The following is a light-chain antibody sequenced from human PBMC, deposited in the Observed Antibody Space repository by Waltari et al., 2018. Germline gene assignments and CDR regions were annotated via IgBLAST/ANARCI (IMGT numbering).Light chain of an antibody. Sequence: DIQMTQSPSSLSASVGDRVTITCRASQGISNSLAWYQQKPGKAPKLLLYAASSLESGVPARFRGSGSGTDYTLTISSLQPEDFATYYCQQYYSTPPMYTFGQGTKLEIK. CDR1: QGISNS. J-gene: IGKJ2*01. V-gene: IGKV1-NL1*01. CDR3: QQYYSTPPMYT. CDR2: AAS.